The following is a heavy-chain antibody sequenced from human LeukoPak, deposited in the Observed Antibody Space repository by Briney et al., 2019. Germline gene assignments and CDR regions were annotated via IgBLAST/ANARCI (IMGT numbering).Heavy chain of an antibody. J-gene: IGHJ4*02. D-gene: IGHD1-7*01. Sequence: SETLSLTCTVSGYSISSGYYWGWIRQPPGKGLEWIGSIYHSGSTYYNPSLKSRVTISVDTSKNQFSLQLNSVTPEDTAVYYCARERSLLELRGLDYWGQGSLVTVSS. CDR2: IYHSGST. V-gene: IGHV4-38-2*02. CDR1: GYSISSGYY. CDR3: ARERSLLELRGLDY.